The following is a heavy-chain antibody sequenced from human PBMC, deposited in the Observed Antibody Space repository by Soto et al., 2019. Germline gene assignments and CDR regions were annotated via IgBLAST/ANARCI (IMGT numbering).Heavy chain of an antibody. CDR2: ISYDGRNK. D-gene: IGHD6-19*01. CDR3: VKEGSSGWAYFYEMEV. CDR1: GFTFSSYG. V-gene: IGHV3-30*18. J-gene: IGHJ6*02. Sequence: PVESLRLSCGASGFTFSSYGMHWVRLAPGKGLEWVAVISYDGRNKYYADAVKGRFTISRDNSKNTLYLQMSSLRAEDTAVYYYVKEGSSGWAYFYEMEVWGQGTTVT.